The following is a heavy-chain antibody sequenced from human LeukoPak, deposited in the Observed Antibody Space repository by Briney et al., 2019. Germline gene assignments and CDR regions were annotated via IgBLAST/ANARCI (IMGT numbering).Heavy chain of an antibody. V-gene: IGHV4-59*01. CDR3: ARSYYDSLTGYYHCFDY. J-gene: IGHJ4*02. Sequence: PSETLSLTCTVSGGSINSFYWSWIRQPPGKGLEWIGYIYYSGSTKYNPSLKSRVTISIDTSKNQFSLKLSSVTAADTAVYYCARSYYDSLTGYYHCFDYWGQGTLVTVSS. CDR1: GGSINSFY. CDR2: IYYSGST. D-gene: IGHD3-9*01.